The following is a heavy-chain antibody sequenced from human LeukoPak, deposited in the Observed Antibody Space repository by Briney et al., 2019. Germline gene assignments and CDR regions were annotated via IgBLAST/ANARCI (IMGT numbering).Heavy chain of an antibody. J-gene: IGHJ4*02. CDR2: INAGNGNT. CDR1: GYTFTSYA. V-gene: IGHV1-3*01. Sequence: GASVKVSCKASGYTFTSYAMHWVRQAPGQRLEWMGWINAGNGNTKYSQKFQGRVTITRDTSASTAYMELSSLRSEDTAVYYCARVFSSGSNAPDFDYWGQGTLVTVSS. CDR3: ARVFSSGSNAPDFDY. D-gene: IGHD1-26*01.